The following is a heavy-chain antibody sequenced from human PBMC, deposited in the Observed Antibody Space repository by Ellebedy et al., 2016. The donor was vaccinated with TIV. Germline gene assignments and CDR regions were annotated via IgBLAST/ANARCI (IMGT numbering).Heavy chain of an antibody. CDR3: VSARDNWNLN. V-gene: IGHV4-4*02. Sequence: MPSETLSLTCAVSGDSLSSDNWWNWVRQPPGKGLEWIGEIYHSGYTKFNPSLKSRATITLDWSNNSFSLGLRSVAAADTAVYYCVSARDNWNLNWGQGTLVTVSS. CDR1: GDSLSSDNW. D-gene: IGHD1-1*01. J-gene: IGHJ4*02. CDR2: IYHSGYT.